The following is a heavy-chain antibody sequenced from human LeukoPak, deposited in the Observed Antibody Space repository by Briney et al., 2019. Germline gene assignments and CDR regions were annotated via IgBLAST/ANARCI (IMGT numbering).Heavy chain of an antibody. V-gene: IGHV1-69*13. CDR3: ARGKSRDGYNQFDY. CDR2: IIPIFGTA. Sequence: ASVKVSCKASGGTFSSYAISWVRQAPGQGLEWMGGIIPIFGTANYAQKFQGRVTITADESTSTAYMELSSLRSEDMAVYYCARGKSRDGYNQFDYWGQGTLVTVSS. J-gene: IGHJ4*02. D-gene: IGHD5-24*01. CDR1: GGTFSSYA.